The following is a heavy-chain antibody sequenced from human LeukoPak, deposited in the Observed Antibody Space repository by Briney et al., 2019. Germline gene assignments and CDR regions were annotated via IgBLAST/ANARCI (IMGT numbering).Heavy chain of an antibody. CDR2: IRYDGSNK. D-gene: IGHD3-22*01. J-gene: IGHJ4*02. V-gene: IGHV3-30*02. CDR3: AKDVGLSGYYYYFDY. CDR1: GFTFSSYG. Sequence: PGGSLRLSCAASGFTFSSYGMHWVRQAPGKGLEWVAFIRYDGSNKYYADSVKGRFTISRDNSKNTLYLQMNSLRAEDTAVYYCAKDVGLSGYYYYFDYWGQGTLVTVSS.